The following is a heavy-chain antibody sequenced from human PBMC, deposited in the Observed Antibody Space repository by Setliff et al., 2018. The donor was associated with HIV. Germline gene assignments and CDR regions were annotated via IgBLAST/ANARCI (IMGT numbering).Heavy chain of an antibody. V-gene: IGHV3-73*01. J-gene: IGHJ5*02. CDR1: GFTFSGST. CDR3: KADSSGYP. D-gene: IGHD3-22*01. CDR2: IGSKANSYAT. Sequence: SGGSLRLSCAASGFTFSGSTIHWVRQASGEGLEWVGRIGSKANSYATAYAASVKGRFTTSREDSKNTAYLQMNSLKTEDTAVYYCKADSSGYPWGQGTLVTVSS.